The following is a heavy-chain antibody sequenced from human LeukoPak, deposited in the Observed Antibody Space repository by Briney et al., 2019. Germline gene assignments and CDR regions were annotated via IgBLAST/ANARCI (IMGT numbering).Heavy chain of an antibody. J-gene: IGHJ4*02. D-gene: IGHD3-3*02. CDR1: GFSFSSYN. V-gene: IGHV3-72*01. Sequence: AGGSLRLSCAASGFSFSSYNMNWVRQTPGKGLEWVGRTRNKANSYTTEYAASVKGRFTISRDDSKNSLYLQMNSLKTEDTAVYYCARDLADWGQGTLVTVSS. CDR3: ARDLAD. CDR2: TRNKANSYTT.